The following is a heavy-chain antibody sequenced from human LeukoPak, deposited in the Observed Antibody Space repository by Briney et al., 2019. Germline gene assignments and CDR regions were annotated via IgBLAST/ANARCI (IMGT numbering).Heavy chain of an antibody. CDR3: ARNRSGGGGNDY. CDR1: GFSFSNYW. J-gene: IGHJ4*02. Sequence: GGSLRLSCAASGFSFSNYWMSWVRQAPGKGLEWVATIQQDVSEKSYVESVKGRFTISRDNAKNSLYLQMNSLRAEDTAVYYCARNRSGGGGNDYWGQGTLVTVSS. D-gene: IGHD3-10*01. CDR2: IQQDVSEK. V-gene: IGHV3-7*03.